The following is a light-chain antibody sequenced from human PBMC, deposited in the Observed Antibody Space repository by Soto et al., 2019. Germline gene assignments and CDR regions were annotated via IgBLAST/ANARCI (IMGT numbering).Light chain of an antibody. J-gene: IGLJ1*01. CDR3: ASYRSANTLVV. CDR2: QVS. CDR1: SSDIGGFYY. Sequence: QSVLTQPASVSGSPGQSITISCTGTSSDIGGFYYVSWYQHHPGKDPKLMIYQVSNRPSGVSNRFSGSKSGMTASLTISGLQPEDEADYFCASYRSANTLVVFGTGTKVTVL. V-gene: IGLV2-14*01.